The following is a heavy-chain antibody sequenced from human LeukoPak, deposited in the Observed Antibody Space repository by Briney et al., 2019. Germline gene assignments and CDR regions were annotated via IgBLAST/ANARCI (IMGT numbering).Heavy chain of an antibody. J-gene: IGHJ4*02. V-gene: IGHV1-8*01. CDR3: ARVPETYYDFWSGYGTNDY. Sequence: ASVKVSCKASGYTFTSYDINWVRQATGQGLEWMGWMNPNSGNTGYAQKFQGRVTMTRNTSISTAYMELSSLRSDDTAVYYCARVPETYYDFWSGYGTNDYWGQGTLVTVSS. CDR1: GYTFTSYD. CDR2: MNPNSGNT. D-gene: IGHD3-3*01.